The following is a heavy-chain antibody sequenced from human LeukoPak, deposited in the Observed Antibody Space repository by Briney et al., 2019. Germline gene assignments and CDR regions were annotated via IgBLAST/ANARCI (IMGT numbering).Heavy chain of an antibody. CDR2: FDPEDGET. CDR1: GYTLTELS. J-gene: IGHJ4*02. D-gene: IGHD3-10*01. Sequence: ASVKVSCKVSGYTLTELSMHWVRQAPGKGLEWMGGFDPEDGETIYAQKFQGRVTMTEDTSTDTAYMELSSLRSEDTAVYYCATSHHYYGSGSYWVFDYWGQGTLVTVSS. V-gene: IGHV1-24*01. CDR3: ATSHHYYGSGSYWVFDY.